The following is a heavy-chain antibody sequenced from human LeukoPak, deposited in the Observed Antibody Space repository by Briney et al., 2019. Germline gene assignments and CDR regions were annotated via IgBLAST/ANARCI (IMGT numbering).Heavy chain of an antibody. CDR1: GFTFSSYS. J-gene: IGHJ6*03. Sequence: GGSLRLSCVPSGFTFSSYSMTWVRQAPGKGLEWVSSTSSSSSYIYYADSVKGRFTISRDNAKNSLYLQMNSLRAEDTAVYDCARDSGAGGYYYYYNMDVWGKGTTVTASS. CDR3: ARDSGAGGYYYYYNMDV. CDR2: TSSSSSYI. D-gene: IGHD5-12*01. V-gene: IGHV3-21*01.